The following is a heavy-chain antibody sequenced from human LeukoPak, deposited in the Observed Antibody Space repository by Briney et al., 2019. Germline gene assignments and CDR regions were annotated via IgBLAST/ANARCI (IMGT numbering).Heavy chain of an antibody. CDR3: ARLRGWLAYYYYGMDV. Sequence: SGTLSLTCAVSGGSVSSTNWWTWFRQPPGKGLEWIGEVHLDGRTNYNPSLTGRLTMSVDLYENHISLKLTSVTAADTAVYYCARLRGWLAYYYYGMDVWGQGTTVTVSS. CDR2: VHLDGRT. V-gene: IGHV4-4*02. CDR1: GGSVSSTNW. J-gene: IGHJ6*02. D-gene: IGHD6-19*01.